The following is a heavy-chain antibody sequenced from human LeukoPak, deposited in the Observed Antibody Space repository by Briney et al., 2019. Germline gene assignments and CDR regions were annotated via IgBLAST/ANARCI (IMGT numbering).Heavy chain of an antibody. V-gene: IGHV3-21*01. CDR2: ISSSSSYI. J-gene: IGHJ4*02. CDR3: ARSLITSGYYSSGY. CDR1: GFTFGSYS. D-gene: IGHD3-22*01. Sequence: PGGSLRLSCAASGFTFGSYSMNWVRQAPGKGLEWVSSISSSSSYIYYADSVKGRFTISRDNAKNSLYLQMNSLRAEDTAVYYCARSLITSGYYSSGYWGQGTLVTVSS.